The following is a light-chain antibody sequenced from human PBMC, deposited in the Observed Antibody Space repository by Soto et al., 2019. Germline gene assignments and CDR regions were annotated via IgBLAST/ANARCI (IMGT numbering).Light chain of an antibody. V-gene: IGKV3-15*01. CDR2: TIS. Sequence: EVVMTQSPATLSVSPGERATLSCRASETVNSNLAWYQQKPGQAPRLLIYTISIRATGVPARFSGSGSGTEFTLTISSLQSEDFAVYYCQQYNNWPSWTFGQGTKVDIK. CDR3: QQYNNWPSWT. J-gene: IGKJ1*01. CDR1: ETVNSN.